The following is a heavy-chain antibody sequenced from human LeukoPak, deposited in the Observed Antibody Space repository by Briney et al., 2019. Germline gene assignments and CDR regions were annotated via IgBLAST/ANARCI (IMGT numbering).Heavy chain of an antibody. CDR2: ISGSGGST. J-gene: IGHJ4*02. D-gene: IGHD6-19*01. CDR3: AKLPPSSGWYYFDY. V-gene: IGHV3-23*01. Sequence: GGSLRLSCAASGFTFSAYAMTWVRQAPGKGLEWVSAISGSGGSTYYADSVKGRFTISRDNSKNTLYLQMNSLRAEDTAVHYCAKLPPSSGWYYFDYWGQGTLVTVSS. CDR1: GFTFSAYA.